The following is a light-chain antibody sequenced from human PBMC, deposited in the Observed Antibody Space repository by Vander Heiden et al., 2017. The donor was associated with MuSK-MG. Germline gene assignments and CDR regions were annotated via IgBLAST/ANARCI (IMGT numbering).Light chain of an antibody. CDR3: QQTDSTPYT. V-gene: IGKV1-39*01. Sequence: DIQMTQSPSSLSASVGDRVSITCRASQTINIYLSWFQQKPGKAPKLLIYGSSSLQGWVPSRFSGTGSGTDFTLTINRLQPEDFATYYCQQTDSTPYTFGRGTKLEI. J-gene: IGKJ2*01. CDR1: QTINIY. CDR2: GSS.